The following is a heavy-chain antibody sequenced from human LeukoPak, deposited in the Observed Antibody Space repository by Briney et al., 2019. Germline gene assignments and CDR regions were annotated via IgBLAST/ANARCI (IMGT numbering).Heavy chain of an antibody. D-gene: IGHD2-15*01. Sequence: SETLSLTCTVSGGSISSYYWSWIRQPPGKGREGVGYIYYSGSTNYNPSLKSRVTISVDTSKNQFSLKRSSVTAAHTAVYYCARHCSGGSCYSTVGHIWYFDLWGRGTLVTVSS. V-gene: IGHV4-59*08. CDR1: GGSISSYY. CDR2: IYYSGST. J-gene: IGHJ2*01. CDR3: ARHCSGGSCYSTVGHIWYFDL.